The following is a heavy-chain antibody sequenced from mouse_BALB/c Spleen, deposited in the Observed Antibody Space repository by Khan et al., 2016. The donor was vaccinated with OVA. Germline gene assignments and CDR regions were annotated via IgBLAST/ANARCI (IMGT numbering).Heavy chain of an antibody. Sequence: LQQPGSELVRPGASVKLSCKASGYTFSSYWMHWVKQRPGQGLEWIGDIYPGSGSINYDETFKSKVTLTVDTSSNTAYMQLSSLTSEDSAVYDCTRWSDWFAYWGQGTLVTVSA. J-gene: IGHJ3*01. CDR2: IYPGSGSI. CDR1: GYTFSSYW. CDR3: TRWSDWFAY. V-gene: IGHV1S22*01.